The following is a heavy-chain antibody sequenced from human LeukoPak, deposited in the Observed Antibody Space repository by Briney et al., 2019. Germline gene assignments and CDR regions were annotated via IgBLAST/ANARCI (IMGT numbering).Heavy chain of an antibody. Sequence: TSSETLSLTCTVSGGSIRSYYWSWIRQPPGKGLEWIGYIYYTGTTNYNPSLKSRVTISVDTSKNQFSLELSSVTAADTAVYYCATTSRDFWSGYDYWGQGTLVTVSS. D-gene: IGHD3-3*01. CDR3: ATTSRDFWSGYDY. V-gene: IGHV4-59*01. CDR1: GGSIRSYY. J-gene: IGHJ4*02. CDR2: IYYTGTT.